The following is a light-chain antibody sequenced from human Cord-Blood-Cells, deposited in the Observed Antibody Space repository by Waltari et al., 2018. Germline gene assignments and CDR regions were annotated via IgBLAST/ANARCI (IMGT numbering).Light chain of an antibody. Sequence: DIQMTQSPSSLSASVGDRVTITCRASQSISSYLNWYQQKPGKAPKLLIYAASSLQSGVPSRFSGSGSGTDFTLTISSLQPEYFATYYCQQSYSTPPKFTFGPGTKVDIK. CDR1: QSISSY. J-gene: IGKJ3*01. CDR2: AAS. CDR3: QQSYSTPPKFT. V-gene: IGKV1-39*01.